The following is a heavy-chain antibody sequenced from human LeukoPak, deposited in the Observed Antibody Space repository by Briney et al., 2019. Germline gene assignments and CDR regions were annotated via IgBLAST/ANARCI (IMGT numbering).Heavy chain of an antibody. CDR3: ASSGWHAEYFQH. J-gene: IGHJ1*01. D-gene: IGHD6-19*01. V-gene: IGHV3-53*01. CDR2: IYSGGST. Sequence: GGSLRLSCAASGFTVSSNYMSWVRQAPGKGLEWVSAIYSGGSTYYADSVKGRFTISRDNSKNTLYLQMNSLRAEDTAVYYCASSGWHAEYFQHWGQGTLVTVSS. CDR1: GFTVSSNY.